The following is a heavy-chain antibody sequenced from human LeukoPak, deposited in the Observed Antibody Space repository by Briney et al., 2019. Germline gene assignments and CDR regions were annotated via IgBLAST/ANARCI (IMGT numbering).Heavy chain of an antibody. V-gene: IGHV1-8*01. Sequence: ASVKVSCKASGYTFTSYDINWVRQATGQGLEWMGWMNPNSGNTGYAQKFQGRVTMTRNTFISTAYMELSSLRSEDTAVYYCARDRVEVDTAMVNLPKNYYGMDVWGQGTTVTVSS. CDR3: ARDRVEVDTAMVNLPKNYYGMDV. CDR1: GYTFTSYD. D-gene: IGHD5-18*01. J-gene: IGHJ6*02. CDR2: MNPNSGNT.